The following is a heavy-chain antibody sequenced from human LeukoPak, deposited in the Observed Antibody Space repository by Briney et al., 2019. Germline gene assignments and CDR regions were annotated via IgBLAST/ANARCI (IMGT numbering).Heavy chain of an antibody. CDR1: GFTFSSHT. D-gene: IGHD4-17*01. CDR3: ARDSSYAFDY. V-gene: IGHV3-48*02. Sequence: GGSLRLSCVASGFTFSSHTMDWVRQAPGKGLEWVSYITGSSNVITYADSVKGRFTISRDNATNSLYLQLNSLRDEDTAVYYCARDSSYAFDYWGQGTLVTVSS. CDR2: ITGSSNVI. J-gene: IGHJ4*02.